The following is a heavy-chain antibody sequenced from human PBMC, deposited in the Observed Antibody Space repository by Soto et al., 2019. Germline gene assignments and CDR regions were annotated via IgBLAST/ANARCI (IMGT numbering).Heavy chain of an antibody. V-gene: IGHV4-34*01. CDR2: INHSGRV. CDR1: GGAFSGHS. J-gene: IGHJ5*01. Sequence: SEALSLSSAVYGGAFSGHSWTWIRQSPGKGLEWIGDINHSGRVNYSPSLKSRVTISLDTSKNQFSLTLSAVTAADTAMYYCSTTAYDTHGSYRFDPWGQGTLVTVSS. D-gene: IGHD3-22*01. CDR3: STTAYDTHGSYRFDP.